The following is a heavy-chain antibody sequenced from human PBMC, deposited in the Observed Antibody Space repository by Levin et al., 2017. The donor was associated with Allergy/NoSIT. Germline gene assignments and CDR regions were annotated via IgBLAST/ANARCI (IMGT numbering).Heavy chain of an antibody. CDR3: ARDSRARRTDDAFDI. V-gene: IGHV3-33*01. J-gene: IGHJ3*02. CDR1: GFTFSSYG. CDR2: IWYDGSNK. Sequence: GGSLRLSCAASGFTFSSYGMHWVRQAPGKGLEWVAVIWYDGSNKYYADSVKGRFTISRDNSKNTLYLQMNSLRAEDTAVYYCARDSRARRTDDAFDIWGQGTMVTVSS.